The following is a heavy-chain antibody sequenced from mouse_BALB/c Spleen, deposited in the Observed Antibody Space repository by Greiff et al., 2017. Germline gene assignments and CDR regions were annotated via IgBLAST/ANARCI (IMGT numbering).Heavy chain of an antibody. CDR2: ISSGSSTI. CDR1: GFTFSSYG. CDR3: ARSGKITLFDY. V-gene: IGHV5-17*02. Sequence: EVQGVESGGGLVQPGGSRKISCAASGFTFSSYGMHWVRQAPEKGLEWVAYISSGSSTIYYADTVKGRFTISRDNPKNTLFLQMTSLRSEDTAMYYCARSGKITLFDYWGQGTTLTVSS. D-gene: IGHD2-4*01. J-gene: IGHJ2*01.